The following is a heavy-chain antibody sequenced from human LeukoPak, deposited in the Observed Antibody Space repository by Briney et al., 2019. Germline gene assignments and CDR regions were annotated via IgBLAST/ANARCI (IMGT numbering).Heavy chain of an antibody. Sequence: PAETLSLTCTVSGDSITSGSYYWAWIRQPAGKGLEWIGRLFGSGTTIYNPSLESRVTMSVDTSKNQFSLNLNSVTAADTAVYYCVRDKPEDHVAKPTARFDYWGQGTLVTVSS. V-gene: IGHV4-61*02. CDR1: GDSITSGSYY. CDR2: LFGSGTT. D-gene: IGHD2-2*01. CDR3: VRDKPEDHVAKPTARFDY. J-gene: IGHJ4*02.